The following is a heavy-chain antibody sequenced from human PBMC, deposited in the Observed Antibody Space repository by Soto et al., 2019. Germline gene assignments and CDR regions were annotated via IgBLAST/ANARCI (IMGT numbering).Heavy chain of an antibody. Sequence: QVQLQQWGAGLLKPSETLSLTCAVYGGSFSNYYWSWIRQPPGKGLEWIGEINHSGSTNYNPSLKSRVTMSVDPPKNQFSLKLSSVTAADTAVYYCARTSKCDSWGQGTLVTVSS. CDR3: ARTSKCDS. CDR2: INHSGST. D-gene: IGHD6-6*01. CDR1: GGSFSNYY. J-gene: IGHJ4*02. V-gene: IGHV4-34*01.